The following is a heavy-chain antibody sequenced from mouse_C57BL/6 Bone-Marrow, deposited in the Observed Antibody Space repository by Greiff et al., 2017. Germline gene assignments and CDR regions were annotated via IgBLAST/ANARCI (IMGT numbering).Heavy chain of an antibody. Sequence: QVQLQQSGAELVRPGTSVKVSCKASGYAFTNYLIEWVKQRPGQGLEWIGVINPGSGGTNYNEKFKGKATLTADKSSSTAYMQLSSLTSEDSAVYFCARWRCYAMDYWGQGTSVTVSS. J-gene: IGHJ4*01. CDR1: GYAFTNYL. V-gene: IGHV1-54*01. CDR2: INPGSGGT. CDR3: ARWRCYAMDY.